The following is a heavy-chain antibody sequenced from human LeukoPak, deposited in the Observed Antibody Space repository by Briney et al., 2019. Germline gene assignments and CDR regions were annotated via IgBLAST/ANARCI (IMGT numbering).Heavy chain of an antibody. J-gene: IGHJ5*02. CDR2: ISGSGGST. CDR1: GFTFSSSD. V-gene: IGHV3-23*01. D-gene: IGHD5-18*01. Sequence: GGTLRLSCAASGFTFSSSDMSWFRQAPGKGLEWVSVISGSGGSTNYADSVKGRFTISRDNSKNTLYLQMNSLRAEDTAVYYCAKIEYSYGTNWFDPWGQGTLVTVSS. CDR3: AKIEYSYGTNWFDP.